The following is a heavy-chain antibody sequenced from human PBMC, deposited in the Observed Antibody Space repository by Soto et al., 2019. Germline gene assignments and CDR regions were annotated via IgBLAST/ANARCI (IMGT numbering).Heavy chain of an antibody. V-gene: IGHV4-59*01. CDR1: GGSISSYY. J-gene: IGHJ6*02. Sequence: PETLFLTCNVSGGSISSYYWRSIRQPPGKGLEWIGYIYYSGSTNYSPSLKSRVTISVDTSKNQFSLKLSSVTAADTAVYYCARGRSGYYYYGMDVWGQGTTVTVSS. CDR2: IYYSGST. D-gene: IGHD3-3*01. CDR3: ARGRSGYYYYGMDV.